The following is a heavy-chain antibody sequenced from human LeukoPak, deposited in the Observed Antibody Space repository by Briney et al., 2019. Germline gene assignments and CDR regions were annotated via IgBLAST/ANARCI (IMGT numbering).Heavy chain of an antibody. CDR3: TTSSYSSGLHYYYYYYMDV. J-gene: IGHJ6*03. V-gene: IGHV3-15*01. Sequence: GGSLRLPCAASGFTFSNAWMNWVRQAPGKGLEWVGRIKSKTDGGTTDYAAPVKGRFTISRDDSEHTLSLQMNSLKTEDTAVYYCTTSSYSSGLHYYYYYYMDVWGKGTTVAVSS. D-gene: IGHD6-19*01. CDR1: GFTFSNAW. CDR2: IKSKTDGGTT.